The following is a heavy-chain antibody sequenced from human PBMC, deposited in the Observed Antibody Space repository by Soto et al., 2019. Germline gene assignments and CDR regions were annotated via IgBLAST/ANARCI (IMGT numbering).Heavy chain of an antibody. D-gene: IGHD3-22*01. CDR1: GFTFSSYW. V-gene: IGHV3-7*03. CDR2: IKQDGSEK. Sequence: GGSLRLSCAASGFTFSSYWMSWVRQAPGKGLEWVANIKQDGSEKYYVDSVKGRFTISRDDAKNSLYLQMNSLRAEDTAVYYCARVYDSSGYYWGATWYFDLWGRGTLVTVSS. CDR3: ARVYDSSGYYWGATWYFDL. J-gene: IGHJ2*01.